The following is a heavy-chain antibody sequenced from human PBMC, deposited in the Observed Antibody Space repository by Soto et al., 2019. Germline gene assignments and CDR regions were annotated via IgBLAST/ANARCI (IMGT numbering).Heavy chain of an antibody. Sequence: QVQVVQSGDEVKKPGASVKVSCKASGYNFTNYGFSWVRQAPGQGLEWMGWISGYNGNTKYAEKFQGRVTMTTDTSTSTAHMELRSRRSDDTAVYYCAREGQAPYYYYGMDVWGQGTAVTVSS. J-gene: IGHJ6*02. V-gene: IGHV1-18*01. CDR3: AREGQAPYYYYGMDV. CDR1: GYNFTNYG. CDR2: ISGYNGNT.